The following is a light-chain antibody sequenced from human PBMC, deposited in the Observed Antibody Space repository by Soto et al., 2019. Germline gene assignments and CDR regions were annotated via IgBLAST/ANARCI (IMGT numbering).Light chain of an antibody. J-gene: IGLJ2*01. CDR1: SSNIGAGYD. Sequence: QAVVTQPPSVSGAPGLRVTISCTGSSSNIGAGYDVQWYQQLPGSAPKLLIYVSTDRASGVPDRFSGSKSGTSASLTITGLQAEDEADYYCQSYDRSLSVVFGGGTQLTVL. V-gene: IGLV1-40*01. CDR2: VST. CDR3: QSYDRSLSVV.